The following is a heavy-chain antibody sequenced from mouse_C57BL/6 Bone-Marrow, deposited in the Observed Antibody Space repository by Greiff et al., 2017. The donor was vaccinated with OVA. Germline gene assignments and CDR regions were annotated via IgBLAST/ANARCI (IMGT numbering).Heavy chain of an antibody. J-gene: IGHJ4*01. CDR2: IRSKSNNYAT. Sequence: EVKLMESGGGLVQPKGSLKLSCAASGFSFNTYAMNWVRQAPGKGLEWVARIRSKSNNYATYYADSVKDRFTISRDDSESMLYLQMNNLKTEDTAMYYCFYYDYLYAMDYWGQGTSVTVSS. D-gene: IGHD2-4*01. V-gene: IGHV10-1*01. CDR1: GFSFNTYA. CDR3: FYYDYLYAMDY.